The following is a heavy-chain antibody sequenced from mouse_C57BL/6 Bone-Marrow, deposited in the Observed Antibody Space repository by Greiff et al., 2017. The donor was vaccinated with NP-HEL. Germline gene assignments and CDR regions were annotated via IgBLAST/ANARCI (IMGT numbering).Heavy chain of an antibody. D-gene: IGHD3-2*02. CDR2: INPSTGGT. Sequence: VQLKQSGPELVKPGASVKISCKASGYSFTGYYMNWVKQSPEKSLEWIGEINPSTGGTTYNQKFKAKATLTVDKSSSTAYMQLKSLTSEDSAVYYCARVEAAQFDYWGQGTTLTVSS. CDR1: GYSFTGYY. J-gene: IGHJ2*01. V-gene: IGHV1-42*01. CDR3: ARVEAAQFDY.